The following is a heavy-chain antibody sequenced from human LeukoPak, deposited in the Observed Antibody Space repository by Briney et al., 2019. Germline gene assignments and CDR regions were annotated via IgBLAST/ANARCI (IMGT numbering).Heavy chain of an antibody. Sequence: GGSLRLSCAASGFTFGSYSMNWVRQAPGKGLEWVSSISSSSSYIYYADSVKGRFTISRDNAKNSLYLQMNSLRAEDTAVYYCARNPSSPENLDYWGQGTLVTVSS. V-gene: IGHV3-21*01. CDR3: ARNPSSPENLDY. CDR1: GFTFGSYS. D-gene: IGHD1-14*01. J-gene: IGHJ4*02. CDR2: ISSSSSYI.